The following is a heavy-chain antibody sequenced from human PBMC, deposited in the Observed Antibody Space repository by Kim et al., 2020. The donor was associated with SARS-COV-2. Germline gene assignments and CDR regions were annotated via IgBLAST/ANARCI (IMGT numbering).Heavy chain of an antibody. J-gene: IGHJ4*02. CDR1: GFTVSSNY. D-gene: IGHD6-19*01. CDR3: AREIAVAGRPGY. CDR2: IYSGGST. Sequence: GGSLRLSCAASGFTVSSNYMSWVRQAPGKGLEWVSVIYSGGSTYYADSVKGRFTISRDNSKNTLYLQMNSLRAEDTAVYYCAREIAVAGRPGYWGQGTLVTVSS. V-gene: IGHV3-53*01.